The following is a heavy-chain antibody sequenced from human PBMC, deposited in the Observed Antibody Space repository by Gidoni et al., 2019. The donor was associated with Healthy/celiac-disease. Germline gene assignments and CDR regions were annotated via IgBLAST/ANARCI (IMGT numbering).Heavy chain of an antibody. CDR2: ISSSGSTM. CDR3: ARDLGLHGEYYYDSSGLDY. V-gene: IGHV3-11*01. Sequence: QVQMLESGGGVDKPGGSRRRSRAASGFTFCDDYMSWIRQAPGKGLEWFSYISSSGSTMYYADSVKCRFTISTDNAKNSLYLQMNSLRAEDTAVYYCARDLGLHGEYYYDSSGLDYWGQGTLVTVSS. D-gene: IGHD3-22*01. J-gene: IGHJ4*02. CDR1: GFTFCDDY.